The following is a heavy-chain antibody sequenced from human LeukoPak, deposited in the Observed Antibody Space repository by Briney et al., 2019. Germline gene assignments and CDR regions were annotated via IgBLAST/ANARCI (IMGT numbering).Heavy chain of an antibody. Sequence: SGTLSLTCAVSGASISSNDWWTWVRQPPGKGLEWIGEIFHRGGTNYNPSLKSRVTISVDKSKNEFSLKLTSVTAADTAVYYCAREDHYGSGSLDYWGQGTPVTVSS. CDR2: IFHRGGT. J-gene: IGHJ4*02. V-gene: IGHV4-4*02. CDR3: AREDHYGSGSLDY. D-gene: IGHD3-10*01. CDR1: GASISSNDW.